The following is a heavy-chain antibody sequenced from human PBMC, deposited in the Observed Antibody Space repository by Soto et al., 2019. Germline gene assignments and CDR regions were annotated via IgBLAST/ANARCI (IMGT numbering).Heavy chain of an antibody. CDR3: ASHRRPYSSGWYEGYYYGMDV. V-gene: IGHV1-3*01. CDR2: INAGNGNT. J-gene: IGHJ6*02. D-gene: IGHD6-19*01. CDR1: GYTFTSYA. Sequence: GASVKVSCKASGYTFTSYAMHWVRQAPGQRLEWMGWINAGNGNTKYSQKFQGRVTITRDTSASTAYMGLSSLRSEDTAVYYCASHRRPYSSGWYEGYYYGMDVWGQGTTVTVSS.